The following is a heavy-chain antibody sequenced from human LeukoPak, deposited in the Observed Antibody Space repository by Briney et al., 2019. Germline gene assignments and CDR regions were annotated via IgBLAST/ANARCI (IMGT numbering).Heavy chain of an antibody. CDR2: IYYSGST. D-gene: IGHD3-22*01. J-gene: IGHJ4*02. V-gene: IGHV4-59*12. CDR1: GGSISSYY. CDR3: ARGRIFYDSSATL. Sequence: SETLSLTCTVSGGSISSYYWSWIRQPPGKGLEWIGYIYYSGSTNYNPSLKSRVTISVDTSKNQFSLKLSSMTAADTAVYYCARGRIFYDSSATLWGQGTPVTVSS.